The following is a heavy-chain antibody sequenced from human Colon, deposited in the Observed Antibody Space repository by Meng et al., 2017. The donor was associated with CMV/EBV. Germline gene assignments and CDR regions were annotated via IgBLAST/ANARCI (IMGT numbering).Heavy chain of an antibody. CDR1: GFIFGSNP. CDR3: STATLWLAYYLDH. CDR2: ISYDGSSI. J-gene: IGHJ4*02. V-gene: IGHV3-30-3*01. D-gene: IGHD3-10*01. Sequence: GESLKISCAASGFIFGSNPMHWVRQSPGKGLEWVAVISYDGSSIHYGDSLRGRVTISIDNSKNTLYLELHGLTADDPATYYCSTATLWLAYYLDHWGQGTLVTVSS.